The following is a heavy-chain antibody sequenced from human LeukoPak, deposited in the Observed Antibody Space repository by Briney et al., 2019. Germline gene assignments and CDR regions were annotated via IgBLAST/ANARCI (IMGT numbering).Heavy chain of an antibody. CDR1: GGSFSGYY. J-gene: IGHJ4*02. Sequence: SETLSLTCAVYGGSFSGYYWSWIRQPPGKGLEWIGEINHSGSTNYNPSLKSRVTISVDTSKNQFSLKLSSVTAADTAVYYCARGFYSSSSQNYFDYWGQGTLVTVSS. CDR2: INHSGST. V-gene: IGHV4-34*01. D-gene: IGHD6-13*01. CDR3: ARGFYSSSSQNYFDY.